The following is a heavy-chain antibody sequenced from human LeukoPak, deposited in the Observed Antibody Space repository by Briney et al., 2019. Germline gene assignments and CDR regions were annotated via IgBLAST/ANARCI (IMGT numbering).Heavy chain of an antibody. J-gene: IGHJ4*02. Sequence: GGSLRLSCAASGFTFSNYWMSWVRQAPGKGLEWVANIHPDGGTKNYVDSVKGRFTISRDNAANSLYLQMNSLRAEDTAVYYCASTFPYCSGGTCALGGQGTLVTVSS. CDR1: GFTFSNYW. CDR2: IHPDGGTK. V-gene: IGHV3-7*01. CDR3: ASTFPYCSGGTCAL. D-gene: IGHD2-15*01.